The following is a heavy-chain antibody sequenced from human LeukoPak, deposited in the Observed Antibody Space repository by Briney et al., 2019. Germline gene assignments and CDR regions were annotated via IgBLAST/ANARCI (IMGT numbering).Heavy chain of an antibody. CDR1: GFTFDDYA. Sequence: GGSLRLSCAASGFTFDDYAMHWVRQAPGKGLEWVSLISGDGGDTSYADSVKGRFTISRDNSKSSLYLQMNSLTTEDTALYYCTKAIGGSGYYGVDYWGQGTLVTVSS. J-gene: IGHJ4*02. D-gene: IGHD3-3*01. V-gene: IGHV3-43*02. CDR2: ISGDGGDT. CDR3: TKAIGGSGYYGVDY.